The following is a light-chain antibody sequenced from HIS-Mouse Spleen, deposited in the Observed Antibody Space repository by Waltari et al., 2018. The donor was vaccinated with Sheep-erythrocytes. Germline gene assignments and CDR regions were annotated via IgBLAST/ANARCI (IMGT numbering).Light chain of an antibody. J-gene: IGKJ5*01. CDR1: QSISSY. Sequence: DIQMTQSPSSLSASVGDRVTITCRASQSISSYLNWYQQKPGKAPKLLIYAASSLQSGVPSMFSGSGSGTDFTLTISSRQTEDFATYYCQQSYSTPITGGQGTRLEIK. CDR2: AAS. CDR3: QQSYSTPIT. V-gene: IGKV1-39*01.